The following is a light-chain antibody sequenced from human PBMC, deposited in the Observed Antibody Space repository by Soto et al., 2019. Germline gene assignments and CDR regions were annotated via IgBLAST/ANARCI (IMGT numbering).Light chain of an antibody. Sequence: EVVLTQSPGTLSLSPGERASLSCRASQSVSNNYLAWNQQKPGQSPTLLIFGSTDRATGIPDRFSGSGSGTDFTLTISRLEPEDFAVYYCQQYGSSPPYTFGQGTKLEIK. J-gene: IGKJ2*01. CDR3: QQYGSSPPYT. CDR1: QSVSNNY. CDR2: GST. V-gene: IGKV3-20*01.